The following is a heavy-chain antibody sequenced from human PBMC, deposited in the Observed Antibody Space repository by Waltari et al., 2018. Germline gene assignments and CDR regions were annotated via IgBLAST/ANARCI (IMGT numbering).Heavy chain of an antibody. V-gene: IGHV1-2*07. J-gene: IGHJ4*02. CDR1: GYTFTDYY. Sequence: QVQLVQSGAEVKKPGASVKVSCKTPGYTFTDYYMSWVRQAPGQGLEWMGWINLQSGGTNYAHNFQGRVSMTRDTSISTAYMELSSLTSDDTAVYYCARRAFTTVTTDYWGQGTLVTVSS. CDR3: ARRAFTTVTTDY. D-gene: IGHD4-17*01. CDR2: INLQSGGT.